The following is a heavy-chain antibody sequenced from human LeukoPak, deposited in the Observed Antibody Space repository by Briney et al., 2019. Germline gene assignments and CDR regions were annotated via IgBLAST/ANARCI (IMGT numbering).Heavy chain of an antibody. Sequence: GASLQISCEGSGSIFTSYWIGWVRPLPGKGLEWMGIIYPGDSDTRYSPSFQGQVTISADKSISTAYLQWSSLKASDTAKYYCARMYYYDSSGYYLDYWGQGTLVTVAS. V-gene: IGHV5-51*01. D-gene: IGHD3-22*01. J-gene: IGHJ4*02. CDR3: ARMYYYDSSGYYLDY. CDR1: GSIFTSYW. CDR2: IYPGDSDT.